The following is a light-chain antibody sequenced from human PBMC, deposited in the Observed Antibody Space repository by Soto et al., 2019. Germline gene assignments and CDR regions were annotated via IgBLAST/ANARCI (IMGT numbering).Light chain of an antibody. V-gene: IGKV3-20*01. J-gene: IGKJ4*01. CDR2: GAS. Sequence: EIVLTQSPGTLSLSPGERATLSCRASQSVSSSYLAWYQQKPGQAPRLLIYGASRRATGIPDRFSGSGSGTDFTLTISRLEPEDFAVYYCRQYGRSLASAIGGGTKVDIK. CDR1: QSVSSSY. CDR3: RQYGRSLASA.